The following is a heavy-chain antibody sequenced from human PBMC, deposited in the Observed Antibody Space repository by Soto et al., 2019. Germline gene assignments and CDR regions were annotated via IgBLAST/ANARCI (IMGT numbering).Heavy chain of an antibody. D-gene: IGHD3-3*01. CDR1: GDTFSSYA. Sequence: SVKVSCKASGDTFSSYAISWVRQAPGQGLEWMGGIIPIFGTANYAQKFQGRVTITADESTSTAYMELSSLRSEDTAVYYCARQWSGWFDPWGQGTLVTVSS. V-gene: IGHV1-69*13. CDR2: IIPIFGTA. CDR3: ARQWSGWFDP. J-gene: IGHJ5*02.